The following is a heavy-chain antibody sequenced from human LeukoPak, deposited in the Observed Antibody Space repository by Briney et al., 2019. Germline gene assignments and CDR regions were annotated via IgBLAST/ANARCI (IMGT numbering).Heavy chain of an antibody. D-gene: IGHD4-23*01. V-gene: IGHV3-74*01. CDR1: GFTFSSYW. CDR3: ARDGEGDDYGGTFDY. CDR2: INTDGSST. Sequence: GGSLRLSCAASGFTFSSYWMHWVRHAPGKGLVWVSRINTDGSSTSYADSVKGRFTISRDNAKNTLYLQMNSLRAEDTAVYYCARDGEGDDYGGTFDYWGQGTLVTVSS. J-gene: IGHJ4*02.